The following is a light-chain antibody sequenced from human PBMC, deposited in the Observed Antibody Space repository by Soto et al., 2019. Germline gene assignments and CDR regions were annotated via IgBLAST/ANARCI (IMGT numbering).Light chain of an antibody. Sequence: QSVLTQPASVSGSPGQSITISCTGTSSDVGGYNSVCWHQQHPGKAPKLIIYEVNNRPSGVSNRFSGSKSVNTASLTISGLQAEDEADYYCSSHSSSSAYYVFGTGTKLTVL. CDR3: SSHSSSSAYYV. CDR2: EVN. V-gene: IGLV2-14*01. J-gene: IGLJ1*01. CDR1: SSDVGGYNS.